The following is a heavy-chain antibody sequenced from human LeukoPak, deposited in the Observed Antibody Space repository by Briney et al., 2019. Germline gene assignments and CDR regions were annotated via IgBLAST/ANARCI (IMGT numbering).Heavy chain of an antibody. CDR2: IYPGGGST. J-gene: IGHJ4*02. CDR3: ARAVSGGSSTHDY. Sequence: ASVKVSCKASGYTFTSYYIHWVRQAPGQGLEWMGIIYPGGGSTSYAQKFQGRVTMTRDMSTSTVYVELSSLRSEDTAVYYCARAVSGGSSTHDYWGQGTLVTVSS. V-gene: IGHV1-46*01. D-gene: IGHD2-15*01. CDR1: GYTFTSYY.